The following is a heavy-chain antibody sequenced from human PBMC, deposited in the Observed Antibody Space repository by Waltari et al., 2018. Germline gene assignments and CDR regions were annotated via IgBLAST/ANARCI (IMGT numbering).Heavy chain of an antibody. J-gene: IGHJ4*02. CDR3: ARTRGYSGYDAFDY. D-gene: IGHD5-12*01. CDR2: IYYSGST. V-gene: IGHV4-39*01. CDR1: GGSISSSSYY. Sequence: QLQLQESGPGLVKPSETLSLTCTVSGGSISSSSYYWGWIRQPPGKGLEWIGSIYYSGSTYYNPSLKSRVTISVDTSKNQFSLKLSSVTAADTAVYYCARTRGYSGYDAFDYWGQGTLVTVSS.